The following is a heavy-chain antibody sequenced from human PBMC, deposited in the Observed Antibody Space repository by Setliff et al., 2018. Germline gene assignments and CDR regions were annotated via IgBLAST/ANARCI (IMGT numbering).Heavy chain of an antibody. Sequence: GASVKVSCKASGYTFTSYDINWVRQATGQGLEWMGWMNPNSGNTGYAQKFQGRVTITRNTSISTAYMELSSLRSEDTAVYYCARRGLGYDFWSGYYTMYYFDYWSQGTLVTVSS. CDR3: ARRGLGYDFWSGYYTMYYFDY. D-gene: IGHD3-3*01. CDR2: MNPNSGNT. J-gene: IGHJ4*02. CDR1: GYTFTSYD. V-gene: IGHV1-8*03.